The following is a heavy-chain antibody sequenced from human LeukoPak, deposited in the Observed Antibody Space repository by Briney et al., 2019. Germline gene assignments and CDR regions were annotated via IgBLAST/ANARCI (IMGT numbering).Heavy chain of an antibody. D-gene: IGHD3-10*01. V-gene: IGHV4-34*01. CDR1: GGSFSGYY. J-gene: IGHJ4*02. CDR2: INHSGST. Sequence: SETLSLTSAVYGGSFSGYYWSWIRQPPGKGLEWIGEINHSGSTNYNPSLKSRVTISVDTSKNQFSLKLSSVTAADTAVYYCARGRNYYGSGSPFRYWGQGTLVTVSS. CDR3: ARGRNYYGSGSPFRY.